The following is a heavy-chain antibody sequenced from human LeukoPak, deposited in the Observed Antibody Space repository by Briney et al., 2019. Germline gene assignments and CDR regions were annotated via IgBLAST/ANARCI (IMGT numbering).Heavy chain of an antibody. CDR2: ISWNSGSI. CDR1: GFTFDDYA. D-gene: IGHD6-13*01. V-gene: IGHV3-9*01. CDR3: AKDPAAAGHDAFDI. J-gene: IGHJ3*02. Sequence: GGSLRLSCAASGFTFDDYAMHWVRQAPGKGLEWVSGISWNSGSIGYADSVKGRFTISRDNAKNSLYLQMNSLKAEDTALYYCAKDPAAAGHDAFDIWGQGTMVTVSS.